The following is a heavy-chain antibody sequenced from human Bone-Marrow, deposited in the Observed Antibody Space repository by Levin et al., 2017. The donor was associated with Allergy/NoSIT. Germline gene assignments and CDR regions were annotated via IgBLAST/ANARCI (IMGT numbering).Heavy chain of an antibody. CDR2: INPNSGGT. V-gene: IGHV1-2*04. Sequence: ASVKVSCKASGYTFTGYYMHWVRQAPGQGLEWMGWINPNSGGTNYAQKFQGWVTMTRDTSISTAYMELSRLRSDDTAVYYCARDRGYDFWSGYYRGGWFDPWGQGTLVTVSS. CDR3: ARDRGYDFWSGYYRGGWFDP. J-gene: IGHJ5*02. D-gene: IGHD3-3*01. CDR1: GYTFTGYY.